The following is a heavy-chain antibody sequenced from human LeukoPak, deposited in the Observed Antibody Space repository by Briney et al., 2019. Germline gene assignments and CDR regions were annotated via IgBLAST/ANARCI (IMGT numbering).Heavy chain of an antibody. D-gene: IGHD4-17*01. CDR2: IRGSGVNT. CDR1: GFSFSAYA. V-gene: IGHV3-23*01. J-gene: IGHJ3*02. CDR3: ARVPNGDYIGAFDM. Sequence: GGSLRLSCTASGFSFSAYAMMWVRQAPGKGPEWVSAIRGSGVNTYYADSVKGRFTISRDNSKYTLFLQMNSLRAEDTAVYYCARVPNGDYIGAFDMWGPGTMVTVSS.